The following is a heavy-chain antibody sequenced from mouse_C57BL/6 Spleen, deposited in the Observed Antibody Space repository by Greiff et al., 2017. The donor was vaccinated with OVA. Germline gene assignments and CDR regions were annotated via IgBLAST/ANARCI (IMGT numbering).Heavy chain of an antibody. CDR3: ARDYGNYEGYFDV. CDR2: IDPSDSYT. D-gene: IGHD2-1*01. J-gene: IGHJ1*03. Sequence: QVQLQQPGAELVMPGASVKLSCKASGYTFTSYWMHWVKQRPGQGLEWIGEIDPSDSYTNYNQKFKGKSTLTVDKSSSTAYMQLSSLTSEDSAVYYCARDYGNYEGYFDVWGTGTTVTVSS. CDR1: GYTFTSYW. V-gene: IGHV1-69*01.